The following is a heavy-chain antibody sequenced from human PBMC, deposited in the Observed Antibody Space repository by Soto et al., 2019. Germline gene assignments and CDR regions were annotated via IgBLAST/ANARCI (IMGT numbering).Heavy chain of an antibody. V-gene: IGHV1-46*01. J-gene: IGHJ5*02. D-gene: IGHD3-10*01. Sequence: GASVKVSCKAIGYSFTSHYMHWVRQAPGQGLEWMGTIYPGGVNIGYAQKFKGRVTMTKDTSTSTVYMELNSLRSEDTAVYYCARGVGSGSYYNQYNWFDPWGQGTLVTVSS. CDR1: GYSFTSHY. CDR2: IYPGGVNI. CDR3: ARGVGSGSYYNQYNWFDP.